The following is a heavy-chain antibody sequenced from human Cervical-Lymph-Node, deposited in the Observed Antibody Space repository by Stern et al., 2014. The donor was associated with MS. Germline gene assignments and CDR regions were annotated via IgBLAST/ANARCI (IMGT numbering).Heavy chain of an antibody. CDR1: GASISSYS. Sequence: QVQLQESGPGLVKPSETLSLTCTVSGASISSYSRSWIRQPPGNGLEWIGYVYYSGISNQNPYLKSRVTISLDTSKNQFSLRLNSVTAVDTAVYYCAGGSAVGAPDYWGQGTLVTVSS. CDR2: VYYSGIS. V-gene: IGHV4-59*03. CDR3: AGGSAVGAPDY. D-gene: IGHD3-16*01. J-gene: IGHJ4*02.